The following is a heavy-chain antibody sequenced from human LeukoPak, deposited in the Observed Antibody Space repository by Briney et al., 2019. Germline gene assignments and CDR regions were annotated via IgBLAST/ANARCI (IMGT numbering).Heavy chain of an antibody. CDR2: IKSKADGGTT. CDR3: ATGYYYDSSGYY. V-gene: IGHV3-15*01. D-gene: IGHD3-22*01. J-gene: IGHJ4*02. CDR1: GFTFSNAW. Sequence: GGSLGLSCAASGFTFSNAWMTWVRQAPGKGLEWVGRIKSKADGGTTDYAAPVKGRFTISRDDSKNTLYLQMNSLKTEDTAVYYCATGYYYDSSGYYWGQGTLVTVSS.